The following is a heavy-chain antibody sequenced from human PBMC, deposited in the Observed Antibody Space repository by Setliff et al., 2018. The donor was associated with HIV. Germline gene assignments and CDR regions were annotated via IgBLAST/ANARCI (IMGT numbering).Heavy chain of an antibody. J-gene: IGHJ4*02. CDR3: ARHAAGPDGPFDY. V-gene: IGHV4-39*01. CDR2: IYHTGST. CDR1: GGSITSSTYY. Sequence: SETLSLTCTVSGGSITSSTYYWDWIRQPPGKGLEWIGSIYHTGSTYYNPSLKSRVTISVDTSKNQFSLKLSSVIAADTAVYYCARHAAGPDGPFDYWGQGTLVTVSS.